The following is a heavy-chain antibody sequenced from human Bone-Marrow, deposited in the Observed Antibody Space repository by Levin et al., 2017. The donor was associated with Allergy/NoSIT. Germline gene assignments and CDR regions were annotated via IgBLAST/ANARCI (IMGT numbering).Heavy chain of an antibody. CDR3: AGFGAATSPNWFDP. CDR1: NGSISNKNW. CDR2: IYHLGSA. J-gene: IGHJ5*02. Sequence: NSSETLSLTCAVSNGSISNKNWWSWVRQSPGKGLEWIGEIYHLGSAKYNPSLKSRVSISVDKSNNQFSLKLSSVTAADTAVYYCAGFGAATSPNWFDPWGQGFLVTVS. V-gene: IGHV4-4*02. D-gene: IGHD3-10*01.